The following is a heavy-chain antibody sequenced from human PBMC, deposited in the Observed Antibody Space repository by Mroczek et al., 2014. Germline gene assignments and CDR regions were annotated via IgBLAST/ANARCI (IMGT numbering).Heavy chain of an antibody. CDR3: AKDPTRYYDFWSGIDY. V-gene: IGHV3-30*18. CDR2: ISYDGSNK. CDR1: GFTFSSYG. J-gene: IGHJ4*02. D-gene: IGHD3-3*01. Sequence: QVQLVESGGGVVQPGRSLRLSCAASGFTFSSYGMHWVRQAPGKGLEWVAVISYDGSNKYYADSVKGRFTISRDNSKNTLYLQMNSLRAEDTAVYYCAKDPTRYYDFWSGIDYWAREPGHRLL.